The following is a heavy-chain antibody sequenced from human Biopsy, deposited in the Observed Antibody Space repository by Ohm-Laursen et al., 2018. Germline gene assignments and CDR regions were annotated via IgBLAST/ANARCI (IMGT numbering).Heavy chain of an antibody. J-gene: IGHJ4*02. CDR1: GGSIISYY. CDR3: ARRLVYRVFDS. V-gene: IGHV4-59*01. Sequence: SETLSLTCSVSGGSIISYYWTWIRQPPGKGLEWIGHVYNGGITNYNPSLKSRVTISKDTSKNQFSLQVNSVTAADTALYHCARRLVYRVFDSWAKGTLVTVSS. D-gene: IGHD5/OR15-5a*01. CDR2: VYNGGIT.